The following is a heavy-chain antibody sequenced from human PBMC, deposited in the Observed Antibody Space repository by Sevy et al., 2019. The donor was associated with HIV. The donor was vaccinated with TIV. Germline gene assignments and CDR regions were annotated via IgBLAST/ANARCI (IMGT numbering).Heavy chain of an antibody. CDR1: GFTFSNYE. CDR2: ISSSGSSI. J-gene: IGHJ3*02. Sequence: GGSLRLSCVASGFTFSNYEMNWVRQAPGKGLEWVSYISSSGSSIYYADSVKGRFSISRDNAKNSLFLQVNSLRAEDTAVYYCERDLGSPDAFDIWGQGTMVTVSS. CDR3: ERDLGSPDAFDI. D-gene: IGHD1-26*01. V-gene: IGHV3-48*03.